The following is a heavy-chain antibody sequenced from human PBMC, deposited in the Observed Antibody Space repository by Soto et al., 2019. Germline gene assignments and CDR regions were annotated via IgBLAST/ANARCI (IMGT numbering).Heavy chain of an antibody. CDR2: TYYRSKWFN. Sequence: SQTLSLTCAISGDSVSTNSATWDWIRQSPSRGLEWPGRTYYRSKWFNDYAVSVKGRISINPDTSNNQFSLQLNSVTPDDTAVYYCARGAYGSGNGHFDYWGQGTLVTVSS. CDR3: ARGAYGSGNGHFDY. J-gene: IGHJ4*02. D-gene: IGHD3-10*01. CDR1: GDSVSTNSAT. V-gene: IGHV6-1*01.